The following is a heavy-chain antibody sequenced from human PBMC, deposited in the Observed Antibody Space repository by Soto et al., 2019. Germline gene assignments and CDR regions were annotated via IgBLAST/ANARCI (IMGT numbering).Heavy chain of an antibody. V-gene: IGHV6-1*01. CDR2: TYYRSKWYN. J-gene: IGHJ6*02. Sequence: QVQLQQSGPGLVKPSQTLALTCAISGDRVSSNNAAWNWIRQSPSRGLEWLGRTYYRSKWYNDYVVSVKGRITINPDTSKNQFSLQLNSVTPEDTAMYYCARERWDYGDNSRYYYGIDVWGHGTTVTVSS. CDR1: GDRVSSNNAA. D-gene: IGHD4-17*01. CDR3: ARERWDYGDNSRYYYGIDV.